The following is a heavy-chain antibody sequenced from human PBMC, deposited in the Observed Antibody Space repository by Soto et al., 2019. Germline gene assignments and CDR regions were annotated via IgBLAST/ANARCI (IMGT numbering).Heavy chain of an antibody. CDR3: AIYWNDGARYFDY. D-gene: IGHD1-1*01. CDR1: GGSISSSSYY. Sequence: PSETLSLTCTVSGGSISSSSYYWGWIRQPPGKGLEWIGSIYYSGSTYYNPSLKSRVTISVDTSKNQFSLKLSSVTAADTAVYYCAIYWNDGARYFDYWGQGTLVTVS. V-gene: IGHV4-39*07. CDR2: IYYSGST. J-gene: IGHJ4*02.